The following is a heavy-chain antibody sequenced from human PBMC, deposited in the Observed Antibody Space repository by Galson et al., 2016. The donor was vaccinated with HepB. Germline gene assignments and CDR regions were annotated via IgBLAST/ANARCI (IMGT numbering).Heavy chain of an antibody. D-gene: IGHD6-6*01. CDR2: INHSGST. CDR1: GGSFSGSY. J-gene: IGHJ4*02. V-gene: IGHV4-34*01. CDR3: AREDSSSVLFFDY. Sequence: SETLSLTCAVYGGSFSGSYWSWIRQPPGKGLEWIGEINHSGSTNYNPSLKSRVTISVDTSKNQFSLKLNPVTAADTAVYYCAREDSSSVLFFDYWGQGTLVTVSS.